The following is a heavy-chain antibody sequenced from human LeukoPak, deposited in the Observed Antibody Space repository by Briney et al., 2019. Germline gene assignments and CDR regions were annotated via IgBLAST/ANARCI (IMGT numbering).Heavy chain of an antibody. V-gene: IGHV3-74*01. CDR1: GFTFSSYW. Sequence: GGSLRLSCAASGFTFSSYWMHWVRQAPGKRLVWVSRINCDGSSTSYADSVKGRFTISRDNAKNTLYLQMNSLRAEDTAVYYCAMGPYYYDSSAYYYWGQGTLVTVSS. J-gene: IGHJ4*02. CDR3: AMGPYYYDSSAYYY. CDR2: INCDGSST. D-gene: IGHD3-22*01.